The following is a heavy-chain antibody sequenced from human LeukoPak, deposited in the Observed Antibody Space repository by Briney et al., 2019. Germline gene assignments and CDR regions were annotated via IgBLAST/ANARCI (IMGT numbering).Heavy chain of an antibody. CDR1: GGSISSNSYY. CDR2: IYYSGST. V-gene: IGHV4-39*07. J-gene: IGHJ3*02. CDR3: ATNSGIVGSGAAFDI. D-gene: IGHD1-26*01. Sequence: SETLSLTCAVSGGSISSNSYYWGWIRQPPGKGLEWIGSIYYSGSTYYNPSLKSRVTISADTSKNQFSLKLSSVTAADTAVYYCATNSGIVGSGAAFDIWGQGTMVTVSS.